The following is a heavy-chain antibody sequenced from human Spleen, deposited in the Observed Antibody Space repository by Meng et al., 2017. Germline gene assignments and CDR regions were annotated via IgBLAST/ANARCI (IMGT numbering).Heavy chain of an antibody. CDR2: FDPEDGKT. CDR3: TTPGGGFRGPGIFHY. J-gene: IGHJ4*02. D-gene: IGHD3-16*01. V-gene: IGHV1-24*01. CDR1: GHTLTELS. Sequence: QVPLLQSGAAVRKPGASVKVSCQVSGHTLTELSIYWVRQAPGKGLEWMGGFDPEDGKTIYAQKFQGRVTMSEDTSTDTAYMELNNLSSEDTAVYYCTTPGGGFRGPGIFHYWGQGTLVTVSS.